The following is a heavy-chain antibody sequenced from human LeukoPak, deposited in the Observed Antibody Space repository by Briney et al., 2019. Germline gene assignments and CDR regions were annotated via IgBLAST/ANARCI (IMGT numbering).Heavy chain of an antibody. CDR3: ARASDYDFWSGYKTYYYYYGMDV. J-gene: IGHJ6*02. D-gene: IGHD3-3*01. CDR2: INHSGST. V-gene: IGHV4-34*01. CDR1: GRSFSGYY. Sequence: SETLSLTCAVYGRSFSGYYWSWIRQPPGKGLEWIGEINHSGSTNYNPSLKSRVTISVDTSKNQFSLKLSSVTAADTAVYYCARASDYDFWSGYKTYYYYYGMDVWGQGTTVTVSS.